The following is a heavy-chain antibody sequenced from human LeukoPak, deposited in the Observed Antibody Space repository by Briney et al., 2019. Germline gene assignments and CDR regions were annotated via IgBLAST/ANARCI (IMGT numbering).Heavy chain of an antibody. CDR3: TRTNGYSSGWYSDY. Sequence: GGCLRLSCTASGIPFGDYAVTWFRQAPGKGLEWVGFIRNKVYGGTTEYAASVKGRFTISRDDSKSIAYLQVNSLKTEDTAAYYCTRTNGYSSGWYSDYWGQGTLVAGFS. J-gene: IGHJ4*02. CDR2: IRNKVYGGTT. CDR1: GIPFGDYA. D-gene: IGHD6-19*01. V-gene: IGHV3-49*03.